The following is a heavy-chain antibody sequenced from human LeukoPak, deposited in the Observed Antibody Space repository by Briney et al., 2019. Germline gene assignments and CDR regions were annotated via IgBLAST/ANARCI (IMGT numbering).Heavy chain of an antibody. J-gene: IGHJ4*02. D-gene: IGHD6-19*01. CDR1: GFSFNTYW. CDR2: ITGSGGST. CDR3: ANSKVADFHY. Sequence: GGSLRLSCAVSGFSFNTYWMTWVRQAPGKGLEWVSAITGSGGSTYYADSVKGRFTISRDNSKNTVYLQMNSLRVDDTAVYYCANSKVADFHYWGQGTRVTVSS. V-gene: IGHV3-23*01.